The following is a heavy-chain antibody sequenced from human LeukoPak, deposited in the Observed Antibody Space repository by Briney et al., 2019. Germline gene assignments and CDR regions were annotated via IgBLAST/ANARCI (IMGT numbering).Heavy chain of an antibody. CDR3: IRDLFDDYSLDY. V-gene: IGHV3-48*03. D-gene: IGHD3-16*01. Sequence: PGGSLRLSCAASGFTFSSYEMNWVRQAPGKGLEWVSYISSIGSTIYYADSVKGRFTISRDNARNSLYLQMNSLRAEDTAVYYCIRDLFDDYSLDYWGQGALVTVSS. J-gene: IGHJ4*02. CDR1: GFTFSSYE. CDR2: ISSIGSTI.